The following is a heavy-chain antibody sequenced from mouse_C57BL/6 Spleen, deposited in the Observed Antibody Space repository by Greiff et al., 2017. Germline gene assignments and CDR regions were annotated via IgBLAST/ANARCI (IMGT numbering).Heavy chain of an antibody. CDR3: ARQREGFDY. Sequence: EVQLQQSGGDLVKPGGSLKLSCAASGFTFSSYGMSWVRQTPDKRLEWVATISSGGSYTYYPDSVKGRFTISRDNAKNTLYLQMSSLKSEDTAMYYCARQREGFDYWGQGTTLTVSS. CDR2: ISSGGSYT. J-gene: IGHJ2*01. CDR1: GFTFSSYG. V-gene: IGHV5-6*01.